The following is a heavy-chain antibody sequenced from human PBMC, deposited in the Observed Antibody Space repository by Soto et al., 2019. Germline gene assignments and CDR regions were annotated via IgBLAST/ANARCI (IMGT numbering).Heavy chain of an antibody. CDR1: YGSISSGGYD. CDR2: IYYSGST. J-gene: IGHJ4*02. Sequence: SETLSVTCTFSYGSISSGGYDLSFINQDPVKGLEWIGYIYYSGSTYYNPSLKSRVTISVDTSKNQFSLKLSSVTAADTAVYYCARSDYDSSGYAVYFDYWGQGTLVTVSS. D-gene: IGHD3-22*01. V-gene: IGHV4-31*03. CDR3: ARSDYDSSGYAVYFDY.